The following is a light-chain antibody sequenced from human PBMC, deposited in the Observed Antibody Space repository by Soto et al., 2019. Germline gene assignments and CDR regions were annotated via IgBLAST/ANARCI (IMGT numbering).Light chain of an antibody. Sequence: DIQMTQSPSSLSASVGDRVTISCRASQTISTYLNWYHQKPGTAPRLLISRASSVKSGVPPRFSGSGSVRDFTLTISSLRPEDIGTYFCQQSYSSPWTFGPGTKVDIK. CDR2: RAS. CDR1: QTISTY. J-gene: IGKJ1*01. CDR3: QQSYSSPWT. V-gene: IGKV1-39*01.